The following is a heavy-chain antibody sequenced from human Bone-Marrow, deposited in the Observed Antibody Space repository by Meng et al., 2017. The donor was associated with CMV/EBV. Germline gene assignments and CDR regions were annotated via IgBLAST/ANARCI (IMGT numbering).Heavy chain of an antibody. CDR3: ARSGRWGAVITPRVSGWFDP. CDR2: IYHSGTT. J-gene: IGHJ5*02. V-gene: IGHV4-38-2*02. Sequence: SVTLSLTCTGSCYSISSGYYWGWIRQPPGKGLEWIGSIYHSGTTFYNPSLKSRVTISVDTSKNQFSLKLSPVTAADTAVYYCARSGRWGAVITPRVSGWFDPWGQGTLVTVSS. D-gene: IGHD3-10*01. CDR1: CYSISSGYY.